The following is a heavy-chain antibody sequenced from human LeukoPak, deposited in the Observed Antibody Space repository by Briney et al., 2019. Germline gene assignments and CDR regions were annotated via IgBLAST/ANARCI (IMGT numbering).Heavy chain of an antibody. CDR3: ARVLRDSGGWYHFDY. CDR2: ITNVGDT. CDR1: GFTFSAYD. V-gene: IGHV3-13*01. Sequence: GGSLRLSCAASGFTFSAYDIHWGRQASGKGLEWVSGITNVGDTHYPDSVKGRFTISRENAKNSLYLQLNNLGAGDTAVYYCARVLRDSGGWYHFDYWGQGTLVTVSS. J-gene: IGHJ4*02. D-gene: IGHD6-19*01.